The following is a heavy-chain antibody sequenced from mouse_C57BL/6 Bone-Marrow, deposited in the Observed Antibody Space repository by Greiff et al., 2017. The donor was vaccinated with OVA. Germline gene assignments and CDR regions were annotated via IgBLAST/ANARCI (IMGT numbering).Heavy chain of an antibody. CDR3: ARFGYYSVYAMDY. CDR1: GYTFTDYN. J-gene: IGHJ4*01. V-gene: IGHV1-22*01. D-gene: IGHD2-3*01. Sequence: EVQLQQSGPELVKPGASVKMSCKASGYTFTDYNMHWVKQSHGKSLEWIGYINPNNGGTSYNQKFKGKATLTVNKSSSTAYMELRSLTSEDSAVYYCARFGYYSVYAMDYWGQGTSVTVSS. CDR2: INPNNGGT.